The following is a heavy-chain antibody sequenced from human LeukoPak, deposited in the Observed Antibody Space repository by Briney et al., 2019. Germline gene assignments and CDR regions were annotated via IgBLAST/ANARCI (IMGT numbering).Heavy chain of an antibody. J-gene: IGHJ6*03. CDR1: GFTFSSYW. D-gene: IGHD5-18*01. CDR2: VRYDGSKK. CDR3: AKDQKRGYSYGYLFYYYYLDV. Sequence: GGSLRLSCAASGFTFSSYWMSWVRQAPGKGLEWVAFVRYDGSKKYYTNSVKGRFTISRDNSKNTLYLQMNSLRAEDTAVYYCAKDQKRGYSYGYLFYYYYLDVWGKGTTVTISS. V-gene: IGHV3-30*02.